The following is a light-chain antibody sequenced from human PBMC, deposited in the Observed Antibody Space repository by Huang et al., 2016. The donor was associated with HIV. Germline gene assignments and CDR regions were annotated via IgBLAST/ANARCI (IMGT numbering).Light chain of an antibody. CDR2: GAS. CDR1: QTVITN. Sequence: EVVLTQSPATLSVSPGERATLSCRASQTVITNLAWYQHKPGQAPRLLIYGASTRAAGVPARFSGRGSGTEFTLTISSLQSEDFAVYYCQQYNNWPMYTFGQGTKVDVK. J-gene: IGKJ2*01. CDR3: QQYNNWPMYT. V-gene: IGKV3-15*01.